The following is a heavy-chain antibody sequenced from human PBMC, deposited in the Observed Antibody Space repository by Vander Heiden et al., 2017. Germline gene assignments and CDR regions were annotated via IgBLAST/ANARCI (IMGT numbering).Heavy chain of an antibody. V-gene: IGHV3-23*01. CDR3: AKDRDIVVVPATIGN. D-gene: IGHD2-2*01. J-gene: IGHJ4*02. CDR2: VSGTGDST. CDR1: GFTFRGYV. Sequence: EVQLLESGGGLVQPGESLRLSCAASGFTFRGYVMSWVRQAPGKGLEWVSTVSGTGDSTYYADSVKGRFTISRDNSKNRLYLQMNSLRAEDTAVYYCAKDRDIVVVPATIGNWGQGTLVTVSS.